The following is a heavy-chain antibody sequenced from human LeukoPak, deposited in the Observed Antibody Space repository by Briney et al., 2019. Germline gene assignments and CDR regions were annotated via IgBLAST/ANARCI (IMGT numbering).Heavy chain of an antibody. V-gene: IGHV3-69-1*01. CDR2: LSSSGNA. D-gene: IGHD5-18*01. CDR1: GFSFSDHE. Sequence: GRSLRLSCAASGFSFSDHEMNWVRQAPGKGLGWVSYLSSSGNAYYADSVKGRFSISRDNSKNTLYLQMNSLRAEDTAVYYCASARGSNYGSLGDWGQGPLVTVSS. J-gene: IGHJ4*02. CDR3: ASARGSNYGSLGD.